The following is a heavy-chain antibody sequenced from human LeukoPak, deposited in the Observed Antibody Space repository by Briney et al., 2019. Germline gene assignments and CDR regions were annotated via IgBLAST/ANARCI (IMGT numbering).Heavy chain of an antibody. D-gene: IGHD3-10*01. CDR2: IGGGGSYI. J-gene: IGHJ4*02. V-gene: IGHV3-21*01. CDR3: LRAPTSATGY. Sequence: PGGSLRLSCAASGFTFIDYSMNWVRQAPGKGLEWVSSIGGGGSYIYYADSVKGRFTISRDNAKNSLYLQMDSLRVEDTAVYYCLRAPTSATGYWGQGTLVTVSS. CDR1: GFTFIDYS.